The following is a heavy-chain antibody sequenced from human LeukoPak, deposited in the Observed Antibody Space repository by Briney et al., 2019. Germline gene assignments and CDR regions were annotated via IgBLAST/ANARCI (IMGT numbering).Heavy chain of an antibody. J-gene: IGHJ4*02. D-gene: IGHD3-10*01. CDR2: IYYSGST. CDR3: ARRHRVMVRAFYDY. V-gene: IGHV4-59*12. Sequence: SETLSLTCTVSGGSMSPYYWTWIRQPPGKGLEYIGYIYYSGSTNYNPSLKSRVTISVDTSKNQFSLKLSSVTAADTAVYYCARRHRVMVRAFYDYWGQGTLVTVSS. CDR1: GGSMSPYY.